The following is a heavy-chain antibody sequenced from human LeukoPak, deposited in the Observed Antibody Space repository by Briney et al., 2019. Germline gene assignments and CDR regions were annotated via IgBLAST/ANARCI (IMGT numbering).Heavy chain of an antibody. CDR1: GYTFSSDA. J-gene: IGHJ4*02. Sequence: GGSLRLSCAPSGYTFSSDAINGGRQPPAGGLEWVSTVSGSGDSTYYADSVKGRFTLSRDNSKNTLYLQLNSLRAADTAVYYCGKGPLSGSNFYFDYWGQGALVTVSS. V-gene: IGHV3-23*01. CDR3: GKGPLSGSNFYFDY. D-gene: IGHD1-26*01. CDR2: VSGSGDST.